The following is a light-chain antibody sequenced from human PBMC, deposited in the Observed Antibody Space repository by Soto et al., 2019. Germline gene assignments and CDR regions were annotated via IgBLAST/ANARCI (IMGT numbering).Light chain of an antibody. V-gene: IGKV3-20*01. Sequence: EIVVTQSPGTLSLSPGERASLSCRASQSVGSSFLAWYQQKPGQAPRLLIYGASSRATGIPDRFSGSGSGTYFTLTISRLAHEDFAVYYCQQYDSSPWTFGQGTKVEIK. CDR2: GAS. CDR1: QSVGSSF. J-gene: IGKJ1*01. CDR3: QQYDSSPWT.